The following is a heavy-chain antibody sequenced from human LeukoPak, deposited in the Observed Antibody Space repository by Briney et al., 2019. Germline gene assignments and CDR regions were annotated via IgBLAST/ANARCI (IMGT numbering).Heavy chain of an antibody. CDR2: ISAYNGNT. D-gene: IGHD3-3*01. V-gene: IGHV1-18*01. Sequence: ASVKVSCKASGYTFTSYGISWVRQVPGQGLEWMGWISAYNGNTNYAQKLQGRVTMTTDTSTSTAYMELRSLRSDDTAVYYCARDSSPPYYDFWSGYYIRAQVDYWGQGTLVTVSS. CDR1: GYTFTSYG. J-gene: IGHJ4*02. CDR3: ARDSSPPYYDFWSGYYIRAQVDY.